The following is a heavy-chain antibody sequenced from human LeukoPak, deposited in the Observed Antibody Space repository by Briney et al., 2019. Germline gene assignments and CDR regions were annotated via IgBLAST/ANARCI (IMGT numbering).Heavy chain of an antibody. CDR2: TNSDGSST. Sequence: GGSLRLSCAVSGFTFSGHWMFWVRQAPGKGLVWVSRTNSDGSSTGYTDSVKGRFTVSRDNAKNTLYLQMNSLRAEDTAVYYCSRDSYGYANFDSWGQGTLVTVSS. CDR1: GFTFSGHW. D-gene: IGHD4-17*01. J-gene: IGHJ4*02. CDR3: SRDSYGYANFDS. V-gene: IGHV3-74*01.